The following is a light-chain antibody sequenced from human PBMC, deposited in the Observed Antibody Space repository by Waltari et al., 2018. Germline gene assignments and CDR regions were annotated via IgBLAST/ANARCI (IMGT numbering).Light chain of an antibody. J-gene: IGKJ2*01. V-gene: IGKV3D-15*01. CDR2: FGS. Sequence: EIVMTQSPVTMSGSPGEGVTLSCTASESVGTDVAWYRHKPGQPPRLLIYFGSTRATGVPARISGSESGTDFSLTISSLESEDFAFYYCQQSRQWPRRTFGQGTKLE. CDR3: QQSRQWPRRT. CDR1: ESVGTD.